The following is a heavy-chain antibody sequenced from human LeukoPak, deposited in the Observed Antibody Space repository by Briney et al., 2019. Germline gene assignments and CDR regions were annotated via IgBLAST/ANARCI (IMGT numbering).Heavy chain of an antibody. CDR2: IYTSGST. CDR3: ARDGGSPAYFQH. D-gene: IGHD2-15*01. CDR1: GGSVSSYY. V-gene: IGHV4-4*07. J-gene: IGHJ1*01. Sequence: ETLSLTCTVSGGSVSSYYWSWIRQPAGMGLEWIGRIYTSGSTNYNPSLKSRVTMSVDTSKNQFSLKLSSVTAADTAVYYCARDGGSPAYFQHWGQGTLVTVSS.